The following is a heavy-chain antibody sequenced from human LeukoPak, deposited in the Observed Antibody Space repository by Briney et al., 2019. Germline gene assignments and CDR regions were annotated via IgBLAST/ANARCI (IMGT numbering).Heavy chain of an antibody. D-gene: IGHD5-18*01. CDR3: ARGDRDSYGYYYYGMDV. CDR2: MNLNSGNT. V-gene: IGHV1-8*01. Sequence: ASVKVSCKASGYTFTSYDINWVRQATGQGLEWMGWMNLNSGNTVYAQKFQGRVTMTRNTSIGTAYMELSSLRSEDTAVYYCARGDRDSYGYYYYGMDVWGQGTTVTVSS. J-gene: IGHJ6*02. CDR1: GYTFTSYD.